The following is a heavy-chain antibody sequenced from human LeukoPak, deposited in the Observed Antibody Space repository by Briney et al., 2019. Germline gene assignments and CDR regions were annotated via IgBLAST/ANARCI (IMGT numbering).Heavy chain of an antibody. V-gene: IGHV3-48*01. CDR3: ASNDPRYCITTSCHPSFDY. Sequence: PGGSLRLSCAASGFTFSSYSMNWVRQAPGKGLEWVSYISSSSSTIYYADSVKGRFTISRDNAKNSLYLQMNSLRAEDTAVYYCASNDPRYCITTSCHPSFDYWGQGTLVTVSS. CDR2: ISSSSSTI. D-gene: IGHD2-2*01. CDR1: GFTFSSYS. J-gene: IGHJ4*02.